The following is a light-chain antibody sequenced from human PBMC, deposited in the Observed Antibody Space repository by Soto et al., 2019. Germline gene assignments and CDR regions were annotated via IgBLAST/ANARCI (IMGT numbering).Light chain of an antibody. CDR1: QSITNR. CDR2: DAS. V-gene: IGKV1-5*01. CDR3: QQFIDWWT. J-gene: IGKJ1*01. Sequence: IQMTQSPSTLSASIGDRVTITCRASQSITNRLAWSPQMPGKAPNLLLYDASSLESGVPSRFRGSGSETEFTLTISGLQPNDLASYYCQQFIDWWTFGQGTKVEIK.